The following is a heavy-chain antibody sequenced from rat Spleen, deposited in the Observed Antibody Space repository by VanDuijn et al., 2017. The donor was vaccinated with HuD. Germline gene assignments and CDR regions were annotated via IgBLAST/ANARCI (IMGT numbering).Heavy chain of an antibody. CDR1: GFSLTSYN. CDR3: ARLGLGVDY. J-gene: IGHJ2*01. V-gene: IGHV2-30*01. Sequence: QVQLKESGPGLVQPSQTLSLTCTVSGFSLTSYNVHWVRQPTGKGLEWMGIIWTGGSTDYSSALKSRLSISRDNSKSQVFLKLNSLQTEDTATYYCARLGLGVDYWGQGVMVTVSS. D-gene: IGHD1-7*01. CDR2: IWTGGST.